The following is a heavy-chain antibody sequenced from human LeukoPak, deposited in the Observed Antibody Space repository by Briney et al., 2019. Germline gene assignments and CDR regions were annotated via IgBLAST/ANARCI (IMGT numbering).Heavy chain of an antibody. Sequence: GGSLRLSCAASGFTFSSYAMSWVRQAPGKGLEWVSGISGGGGNTYYADSVKGRFTISRDNSKNTLYLQMNSLRAEDTAVYYCAKATRYSSGWYPDWGQGTLVTVSS. CDR3: AKATRYSSGWYPD. D-gene: IGHD6-19*01. V-gene: IGHV3-23*01. CDR2: ISGGGGNT. CDR1: GFTFSSYA. J-gene: IGHJ4*02.